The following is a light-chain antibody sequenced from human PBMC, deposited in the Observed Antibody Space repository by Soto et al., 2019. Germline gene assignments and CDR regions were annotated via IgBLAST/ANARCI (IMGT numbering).Light chain of an antibody. J-gene: IGKJ2*01. CDR1: QISSSW. V-gene: IGKV1-5*03. CDR2: KAY. Sequence: DIQMTQSPSTLSASVGDRVTITCRAIQISSSWVAWYQQKPGKAPKLLIYKAYSLESGVPSRFSGSGSGTEFTLTISSLQPDDFATYYCQQYNSYSPYTFGQGTKLEIK. CDR3: QQYNSYSPYT.